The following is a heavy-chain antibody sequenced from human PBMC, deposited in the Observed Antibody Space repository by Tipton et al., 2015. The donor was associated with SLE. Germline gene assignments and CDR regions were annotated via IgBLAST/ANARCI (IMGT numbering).Heavy chain of an antibody. CDR3: ARGPTRYYFDY. CDR2: IYYSGTT. V-gene: IGHV4-59*11. J-gene: IGHJ4*02. Sequence: QLVQSGAEVKPSETLSLTCTVSGGSISSHFWSWVRQPPGKGLEWIGQIYYSGTTNYNPSLKSRVTISTDTSKKQFFLNLSTVTAADTAVFYCARGPTRYYFDYWGQGILVTVSS. CDR1: GGSISSHF.